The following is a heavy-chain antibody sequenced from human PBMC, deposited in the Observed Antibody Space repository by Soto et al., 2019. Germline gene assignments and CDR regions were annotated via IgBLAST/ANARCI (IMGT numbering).Heavy chain of an antibody. D-gene: IGHD1-7*01. CDR1: GLTFSNYA. CDR3: AKRHNWNYI. CDR2: IDLSGAST. J-gene: IGHJ4*02. Sequence: EVQLLESGGALVQTGGSLRLSCAASGLTFSNYAVTWVRQAPGKGLEWVSAIDLSGASTYYADSVKGRFTISRDNSRNTVYLQMNSLRAEDTAVYYCAKRHNWNYIWGQGTLVTVSS. V-gene: IGHV3-23*01.